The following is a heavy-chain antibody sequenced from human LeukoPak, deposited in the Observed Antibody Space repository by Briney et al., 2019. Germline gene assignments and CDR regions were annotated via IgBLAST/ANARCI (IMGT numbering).Heavy chain of an antibody. CDR3: AREADSSGIPHDAFDI. CDR2: IIPIFGTA. CDR1: GGTFSSYA. V-gene: IGHV1-69*05. D-gene: IGHD3-22*01. Sequence: SVKVSCKASGGTFSSYAISWVRQAPGQGLEWMGGIIPIFGTANYAQKFQGRVTITTDESTSTAYMELSSLRSEDTAVYYCAREADSSGIPHDAFDIWGQGTMVTVSS. J-gene: IGHJ3*02.